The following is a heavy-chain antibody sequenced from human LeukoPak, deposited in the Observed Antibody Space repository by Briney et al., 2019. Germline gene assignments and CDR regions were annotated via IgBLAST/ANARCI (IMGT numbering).Heavy chain of an antibody. V-gene: IGHV4-34*01. CDR1: GGSFSGYY. J-gene: IGHJ5*02. Sequence: SETLSLTCAVYGGSFSGYYWSWIRQPPGKGLEWIGEINLSGSTNYNPSLKSRVTISVDTSKNQFSLKLSSVTAADTAVYYCARSRETEYYYDSSGYSHFNWFDPWGQGTLVTVPS. CDR2: INLSGST. D-gene: IGHD3-22*01. CDR3: ARSRETEYYYDSSGYSHFNWFDP.